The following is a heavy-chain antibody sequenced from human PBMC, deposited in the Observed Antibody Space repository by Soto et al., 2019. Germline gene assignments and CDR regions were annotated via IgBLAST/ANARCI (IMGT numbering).Heavy chain of an antibody. CDR3: ARDRRPYDNGMDV. Sequence: QVQLVQSGAEVKKPGSSVKLSCKASGGTISSHAISWVRQAPGQGLEWMGGIIPILGTTNYAQKIQGRVTITADESMSTVYMELSSLRFEDTAVHYCARDRRPYDNGMDVWGQGTTVTVS. V-gene: IGHV1-69*01. CDR1: GGTISSHA. J-gene: IGHJ6*02. CDR2: IIPILGTT.